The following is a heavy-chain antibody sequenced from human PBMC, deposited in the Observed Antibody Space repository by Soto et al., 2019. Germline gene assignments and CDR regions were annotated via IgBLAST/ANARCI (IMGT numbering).Heavy chain of an antibody. J-gene: IGHJ6*02. CDR1: GGSFSGYY. D-gene: IGHD6-13*01. Sequence: SETLSLTCAVYGGSFSGYYWSWIRQPPGKGLEWIGEINHSGSTNYNPSLKSRVTISVDTSKNQFSLKLSSVTAADTAVYYCASRQIAHRGYYYYGMDVWGQGTTVTVSS. CDR2: INHSGST. CDR3: ASRQIAHRGYYYYGMDV. V-gene: IGHV4-34*01.